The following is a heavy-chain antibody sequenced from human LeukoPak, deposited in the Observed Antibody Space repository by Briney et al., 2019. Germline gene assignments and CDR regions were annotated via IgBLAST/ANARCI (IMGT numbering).Heavy chain of an antibody. CDR1: GFTFNGYN. V-gene: IGHV3-48*04. CDR2: ISSSGSTI. J-gene: IGHJ6*03. D-gene: IGHD6-13*01. Sequence: PGGSLRLSCAASGFTFNGYNMNWVRQAPGKGLEWVSYISSSGSTIYYADSVKGRFTISRDSAKNTLYLQMNTLRAEDTAVYYCARSGYSTTWYGDYYYYYMDVWGKGTTVTVSS. CDR3: ARSGYSTTWYGDYYYYYMDV.